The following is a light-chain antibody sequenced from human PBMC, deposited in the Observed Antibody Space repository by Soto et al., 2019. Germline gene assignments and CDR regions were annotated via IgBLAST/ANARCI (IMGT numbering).Light chain of an antibody. V-gene: IGLV2-14*01. CDR1: ISDVGGNNY. CDR3: SSYTSSGTWV. Sequence: QSALTQPASVSGSPGQSTTISCSGTISDVGGNNYVSWYLHHPGKAPKVIIYEVRKWPSGVSNRFSGSKSGNTASLTISGLQAEDEADYYCSSYTSSGTWVFGGGTKVTVL. J-gene: IGLJ3*02. CDR2: EVR.